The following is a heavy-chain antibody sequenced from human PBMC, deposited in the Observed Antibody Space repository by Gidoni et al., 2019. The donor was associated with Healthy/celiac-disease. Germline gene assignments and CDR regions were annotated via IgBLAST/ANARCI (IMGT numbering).Heavy chain of an antibody. CDR2: IGTAGDT. D-gene: IGHD1-20*01. CDR3: ARVSPRRGMDV. V-gene: IGHV3-13*01. CDR1: GFTFSSYD. Sequence: EVQLVESGGGLVQPGGSLRLSCAASGFTFSSYDIHWVRQATGKGLEWVSAIGTAGDTYYPGSVKGRFTISRENAKNSLYLQMNSLRAGDTAVYYCARVSPRRGMDVWGQGTTVTVSS. J-gene: IGHJ6*02.